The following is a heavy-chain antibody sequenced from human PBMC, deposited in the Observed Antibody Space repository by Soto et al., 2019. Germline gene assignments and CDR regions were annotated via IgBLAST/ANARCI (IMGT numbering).Heavy chain of an antibody. J-gene: IGHJ6*02. V-gene: IGHV1-18*01. D-gene: IGHD3-10*01. CDR2: ISAYNGNT. CDR1: GYTFTSYG. Sequence: ASVKVSCKASGYTFTSYGISWVRQAPGQGPEWMGWISAYNGNTNYAQKLQGRVTMTTDTSTSTAYMELRSLRSDDTAVYYCARVVWFGELLSRYYGMDVWGQGTTVTVSS. CDR3: ARVVWFGELLSRYYGMDV.